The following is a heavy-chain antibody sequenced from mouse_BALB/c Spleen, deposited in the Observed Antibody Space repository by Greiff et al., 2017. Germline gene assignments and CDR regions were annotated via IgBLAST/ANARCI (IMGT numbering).Heavy chain of an antibody. CDR3: ASNWESDY. CDR1: GYAFSSYW. Sequence: VMLVESGAELVRPGSSVKISCKASGYAFSSYWMNWVKQRPGQGLEWIGQIYPGDGDTNYNGKFKGKATLTADKSSSTAYMQLSSLTSEDSAVYFCASNWESDYWGQGTTLTVSS. D-gene: IGHD4-1*01. V-gene: IGHV1-80*01. J-gene: IGHJ2*01. CDR2: IYPGDGDT.